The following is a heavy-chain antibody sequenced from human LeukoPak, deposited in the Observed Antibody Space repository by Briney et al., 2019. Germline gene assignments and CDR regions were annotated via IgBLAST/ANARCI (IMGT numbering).Heavy chain of an antibody. CDR3: ARARGWSGKYYFDY. CDR1: GFTFSSYG. Sequence: PGRSLRLSCAASGFTFSSYGMHWVRQAPGKGLEWVAVMWYDGSNKYYADSVKGRFTISRDNSKNTLYLQMNSLRAEDTAVYYCARARGWSGKYYFDYWGQGTLVTVSS. V-gene: IGHV3-33*01. CDR2: MWYDGSNK. D-gene: IGHD6-19*01. J-gene: IGHJ4*02.